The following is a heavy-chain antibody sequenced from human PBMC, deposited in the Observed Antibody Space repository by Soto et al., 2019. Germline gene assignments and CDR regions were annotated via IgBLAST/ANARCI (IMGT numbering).Heavy chain of an antibody. J-gene: IGHJ4*02. CDR1: GGSIHNHY. CDR2: VYYHGVT. V-gene: IGHV4-59*11. Sequence: QVQLQESGPGLVKPSETLSLTCTVSGGSIHNHYWSWIRQPPGKGLEWLGYVYYHGVTNYNPSLTSPVTMSADASKHPLSLNLTSLTAADTAIYYCTRANWYSEYWGQGTLVTVSS. CDR3: TRANWYSEY. D-gene: IGHD7-27*01.